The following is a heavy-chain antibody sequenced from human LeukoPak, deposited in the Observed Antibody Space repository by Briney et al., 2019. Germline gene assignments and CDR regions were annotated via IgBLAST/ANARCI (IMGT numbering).Heavy chain of an antibody. CDR2: IYYSGST. Sequence: TSETLSLTCTVSGGSISSSSYYWGWIRQPPGKGLEWIVSIYYSGSTYYNPSLKSRITISVDTSKNQFSLKLSSVTAADTAVYYCARDRHTSGIAAAGTRVWFDPWGQGTLVTVSS. D-gene: IGHD6-13*01. V-gene: IGHV4-39*07. CDR3: ARDRHTSGIAAAGTRVWFDP. J-gene: IGHJ5*02. CDR1: GGSISSSSYY.